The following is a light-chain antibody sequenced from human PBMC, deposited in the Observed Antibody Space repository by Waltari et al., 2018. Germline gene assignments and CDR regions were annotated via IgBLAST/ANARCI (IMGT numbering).Light chain of an antibody. J-gene: IGKJ5*01. Sequence: DIQMTQSPSSLSASVADRVTITCRASQSISSYLNWYQQKPGKAPKLLIYAASSLQSGVPSRFSGSGSGTDFTLTISSLQPEDFVTYYCQQSYSTPITFGQGTRLEIK. CDR2: AAS. V-gene: IGKV1-39*01. CDR1: QSISSY. CDR3: QQSYSTPIT.